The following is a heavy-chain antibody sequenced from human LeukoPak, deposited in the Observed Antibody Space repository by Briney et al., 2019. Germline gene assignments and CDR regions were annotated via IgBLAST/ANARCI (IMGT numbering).Heavy chain of an antibody. CDR2: INRDGSST. CDR3: ARDRAYGDYLDY. CDR1: GFTFSSYW. J-gene: IGHJ4*02. Sequence: GGSLRLSCAASGFTFSSYWMHWVRQAPGKGLVWVSRINRDGSSTSYADSVKGRFTISRGNAKNTLYLQMNSLRAEDTAVYYCARDRAYGDYLDYWGQGTLVTVSS. V-gene: IGHV3-74*01. D-gene: IGHD4-17*01.